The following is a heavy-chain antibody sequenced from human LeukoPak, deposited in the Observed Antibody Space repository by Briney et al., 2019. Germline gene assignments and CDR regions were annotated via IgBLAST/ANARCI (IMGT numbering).Heavy chain of an antibody. D-gene: IGHD3-10*01. CDR2: INTGNGNT. CDR1: GYTFTSYT. Sequence: ASVKVSCKACGYTFTSYTMHWVRQAPGQRLEGMGWINTGNGNTKYSQEFQGRVTITRDTYASTAYMELSSLRSEDMAVYYCARGAKFRSYGSGTYYTSLPFDPWGQGTLVTVSS. J-gene: IGHJ5*02. V-gene: IGHV1-3*03. CDR3: ARGAKFRSYGSGTYYTSLPFDP.